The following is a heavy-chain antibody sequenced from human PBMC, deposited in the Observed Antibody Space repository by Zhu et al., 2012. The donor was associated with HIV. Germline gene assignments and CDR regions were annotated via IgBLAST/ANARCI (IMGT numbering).Heavy chain of an antibody. V-gene: IGHV4-4*07. CDR2: INTSGST. CDR3: ARLYGFGVVLTN. J-gene: IGHJ4*02. D-gene: IGHD3-10*01. CDR1: GGSISSYY. Sequence: QVQLQEPGPGLVKPSETLSLTCTVSGGSISSYYWSWIRQPAGKGLEWIGRINTSGSTNYNPSLKSRVTMSVDSSENQFSLKLNPVTAADTAVYYCARLYGFGVVLTNWGQGTLVTVSS.